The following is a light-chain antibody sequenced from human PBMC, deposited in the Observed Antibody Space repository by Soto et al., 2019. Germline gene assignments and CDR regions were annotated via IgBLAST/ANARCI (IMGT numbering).Light chain of an antibody. CDR2: EVS. Sequence: QSALTQPDSVSGSPGQSITISCTGTSSDVGGYNYVSWYQQHPGKAPKLMIYEVSNRPSGVSNRFSGSKSGNTASLTISGLQAEDEADYYCSSYTSSTTLVVFGGGTKLTV. CDR1: SSDVGGYNY. CDR3: SSYTSSTTLVV. V-gene: IGLV2-14*01. J-gene: IGLJ2*01.